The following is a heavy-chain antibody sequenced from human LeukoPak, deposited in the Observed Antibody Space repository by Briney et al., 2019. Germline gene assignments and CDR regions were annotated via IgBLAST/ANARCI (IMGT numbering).Heavy chain of an antibody. J-gene: IGHJ4*02. D-gene: IGHD1-14*01. V-gene: IGHV4-59*03. CDR1: GGSISGYY. CDR3: ARFRNYNDY. Sequence: SETLSLTCTVSGGSISGYYWSWIRQPPGKGPEWIGYIYYSGSTKYSPSLESRVAMSVDTSKNQFPLTLTSVTAADTAVYYCARFRNYNDYWGQGTLVTVSS. CDR2: IYYSGST.